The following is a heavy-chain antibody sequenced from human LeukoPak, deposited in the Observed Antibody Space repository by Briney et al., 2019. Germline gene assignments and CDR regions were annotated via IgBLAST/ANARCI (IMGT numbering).Heavy chain of an antibody. CDR3: ASTPKPYGSGSYWYGAAFDY. CDR1: GGSISSYY. Sequence: SETLSLTCTVSGGSISSYYWSWIRQPAGKGLEWIGRIDAGGSTNYNPSLRGRVTISVDTSKNQFSLKLSSVTAADTAVYYCASTPKPYGSGSYWYGAAFDYWGQGTLVTVSS. V-gene: IGHV4-4*07. D-gene: IGHD3-10*01. CDR2: IDAGGST. J-gene: IGHJ4*02.